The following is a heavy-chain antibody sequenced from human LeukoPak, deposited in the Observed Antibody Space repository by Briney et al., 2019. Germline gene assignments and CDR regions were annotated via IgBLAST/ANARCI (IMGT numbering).Heavy chain of an antibody. V-gene: IGHV3-74*01. CDR1: GFTFTNYW. J-gene: IGHJ5*02. Sequence: GGSLRLSCAASGFTFTNYWMHWVRQAPGKGLVWVSRVNSDGSSTTYADSVKGRFTISGDNAKNTVHLQMNSLRAEDTGVYYCACSATWGQGTPVTVSS. CDR3: ACSAT. CDR2: VNSDGSST. D-gene: IGHD2-15*01.